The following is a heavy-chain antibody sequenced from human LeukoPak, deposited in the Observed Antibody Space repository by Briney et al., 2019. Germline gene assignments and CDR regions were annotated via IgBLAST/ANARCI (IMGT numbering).Heavy chain of an antibody. D-gene: IGHD3-22*01. CDR3: ARAHYYDSSGYFYLSAFDI. J-gene: IGHJ3*02. CDR2: ISAYNGNT. V-gene: IGHV1-18*01. CDR1: GYTFTSYG. Sequence: ASVKVSCKASGYTFTSYGISWVRQAPGQGLEWMGWISAYNGNTNYAQKLQGRVTITADKSTSTAYMELSSLRSEDTAVYYCARAHYYDSSGYFYLSAFDIWGQGTMVTVSS.